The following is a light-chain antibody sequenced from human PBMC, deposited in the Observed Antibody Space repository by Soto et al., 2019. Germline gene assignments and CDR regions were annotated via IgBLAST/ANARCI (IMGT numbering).Light chain of an antibody. CDR2: DVS. Sequence: QSALTQPASVSGSPGQSITISCTGTSSDVGGYNYVSWYQQHPGKAPKLMIYDVSNRPSGVSNRFSGSKSGNTASLTISGLQAEDEAAYYCSSYTRSSTLGVFGGGTKVTVL. V-gene: IGLV2-14*01. CDR3: SSYTRSSTLGV. J-gene: IGLJ3*02. CDR1: SSDVGGYNY.